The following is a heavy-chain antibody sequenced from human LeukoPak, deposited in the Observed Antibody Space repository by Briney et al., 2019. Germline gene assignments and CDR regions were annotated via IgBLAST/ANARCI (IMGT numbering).Heavy chain of an antibody. CDR3: ARVAAALGNYFDY. V-gene: IGHV3-74*01. CDR1: GFTFSNYW. J-gene: IGHJ4*02. Sequence: GGSLRLPCAASGFTFSNYWMHWVRHAPGKGLVWVSRINSDGSSTNYADSVKGRFTISRDNAKNTLYLQMNSLRAEDTAVYYCARVAAALGNYFDYWGQGTLVTVSS. CDR2: INSDGSST. D-gene: IGHD6-13*01.